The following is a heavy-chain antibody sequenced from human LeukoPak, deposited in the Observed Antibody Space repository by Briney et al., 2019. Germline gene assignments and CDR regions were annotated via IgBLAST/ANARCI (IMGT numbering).Heavy chain of an antibody. J-gene: IGHJ4*02. Sequence: ASVKVSCKASGYTFTGYYIHWVRQAPGQGLEWMGKINPNIGDTNYAQKFQGRVTMTRDTSISTAYMELRSLRSDDTAVYYCARLGAVATHFDYWGQGTLVTVSS. CDR3: ARLGAVATHFDY. D-gene: IGHD4-23*01. CDR2: INPNIGDT. V-gene: IGHV1-2*02. CDR1: GYTFTGYY.